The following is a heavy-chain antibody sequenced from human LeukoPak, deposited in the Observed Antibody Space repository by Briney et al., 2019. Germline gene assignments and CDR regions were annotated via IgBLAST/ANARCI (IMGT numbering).Heavy chain of an antibody. J-gene: IGHJ4*02. CDR3: ARDLSRGATS. D-gene: IGHD3-10*01. Sequence: YPGGSLRLSCAASGFTFSSYRMNWVRQAPGKGLEWFSYISSSSSTIYYADSVKGRFTISRDNAKNALYLQMSSLRAEDTAVYYCARDLSRGATSWGQGTLVTVSS. CDR1: GFTFSSYR. V-gene: IGHV3-48*01. CDR2: ISSSSSTI.